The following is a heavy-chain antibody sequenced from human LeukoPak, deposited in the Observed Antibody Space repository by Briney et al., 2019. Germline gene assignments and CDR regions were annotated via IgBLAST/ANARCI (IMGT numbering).Heavy chain of an antibody. CDR2: FDPEDGET. J-gene: IGHJ4*02. D-gene: IGHD2-2*01. V-gene: IGHV1-24*01. CDR1: GYTLTELS. CDR3: VCCSSTSCYGGYYFDY. Sequence: ASLKVSCKVSGYTLTELSMHWVRQAPGKGLERMGGFDPEDGETIYAQKFQGRVTMTEDTSTDTAYMELSSLRSEDTAVYYCVCCSSTSCYGGYYFDYWGQGTLVTVSS.